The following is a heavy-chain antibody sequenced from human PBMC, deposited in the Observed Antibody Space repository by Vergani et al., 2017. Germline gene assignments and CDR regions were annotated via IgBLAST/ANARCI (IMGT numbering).Heavy chain of an antibody. CDR2: IYYSGST. D-gene: IGHD3-22*01. CDR1: GGSISSYY. V-gene: IGHV4-59*01. J-gene: IGHJ3*02. CDR3: ARLENYYDSSGSWADAFDI. Sequence: QVQLQESGPGLVKPSETLSLTCTVSGGSISSYYWSWIRQPPGKGLEWIGDIYYSGSTNYNPSLKSRVTISVDMSKNQFSLKLSSVTAADTAVYYCARLENYYDSSGSWADAFDIWGQGTMVTVSS.